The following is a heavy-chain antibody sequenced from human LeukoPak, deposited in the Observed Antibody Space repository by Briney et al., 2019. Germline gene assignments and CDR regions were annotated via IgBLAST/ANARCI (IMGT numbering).Heavy chain of an antibody. D-gene: IGHD5-18*01. J-gene: IGHJ5*02. CDR2: ISGSGGST. V-gene: IGHV3-23*01. CDR3: AKGPSTAMVFYWFDP. CDR1: GLTFSSYA. Sequence: PGASLRLSCAASGLTFSSYAMSWVRQAPGKGLEWVSAISGSGGSTYYADSVKGRFTISRDNSKNTLYLQMNSLRAEDTAVYYCAKGPSTAMVFYWFDPWGQGTLVTVSS.